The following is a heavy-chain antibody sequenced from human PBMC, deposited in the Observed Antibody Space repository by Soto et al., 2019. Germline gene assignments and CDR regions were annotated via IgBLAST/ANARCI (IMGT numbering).Heavy chain of an antibody. CDR3: ARADYEILTGSYAMDV. V-gene: IGHV4-4*07. CDR1: DDFISSYY. CDR2: VSTNGAT. J-gene: IGHJ6*02. Sequence: LTCTVSDDFISSYYWNWIRQPAGKGLEWIGRVSTNGATNYNPSLESRVTMSVDTSKNQFSLKLTSVTAADTAVYFCARADYEILTGSYAMDVWGQGTTVTVSS. D-gene: IGHD3-9*01.